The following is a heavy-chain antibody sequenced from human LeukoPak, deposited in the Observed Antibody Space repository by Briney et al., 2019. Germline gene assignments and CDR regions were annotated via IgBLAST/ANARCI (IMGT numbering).Heavy chain of an antibody. CDR3: ARAARLRDYGSESSHSPGYDF. Sequence: SETLSLTCAVYGGTFSGYYWTWFRQSPGKGLEWIGEITHSGSSNYNPSLKSRVTMSVDTSENQFSLKLSSVTAADTAVYYCARAARLRDYGSESSHSPGYDFRGQGTLVTVSS. CDR2: ITHSGSS. V-gene: IGHV4-34*01. CDR1: GGTFSGYY. J-gene: IGHJ4*02. D-gene: IGHD3-10*01.